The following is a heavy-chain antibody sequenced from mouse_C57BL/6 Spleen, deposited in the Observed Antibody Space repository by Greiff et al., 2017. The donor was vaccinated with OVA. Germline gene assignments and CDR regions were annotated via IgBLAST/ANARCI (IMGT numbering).Heavy chain of an antibody. V-gene: IGHV2-2*01. CDR3: ARNDYGSYGRGYYAMDY. Sequence: VQLQQSGPGLVQPSQSLSITCTVSGFSLTSYGVHWVRQSPGKGLEWLGVIWSGGSTDYNAAFISRLCISTAHSKSQVFFKMNSLQADDTAIYYGARNDYGSYGRGYYAMDYWGKGTSVTVSS. CDR1: GFSLTSYG. J-gene: IGHJ4*01. D-gene: IGHD2-1*01. CDR2: IWSGGST.